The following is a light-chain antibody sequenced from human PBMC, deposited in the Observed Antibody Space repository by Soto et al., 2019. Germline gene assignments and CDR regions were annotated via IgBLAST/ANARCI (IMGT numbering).Light chain of an antibody. V-gene: IGLV2-14*03. J-gene: IGLJ3*02. Sequence: QSALTQPASVSGSPGQSITISCTGTSSDVGAYNYVSWYQQHPGKAPKLMIYEVSNRPSGVPHRFSASKSANTASLTISGLQAGDEADYYCSSYTGSSTGLFGGGTKLTVL. CDR3: SSYTGSSTGL. CDR2: EVS. CDR1: SSDVGAYNY.